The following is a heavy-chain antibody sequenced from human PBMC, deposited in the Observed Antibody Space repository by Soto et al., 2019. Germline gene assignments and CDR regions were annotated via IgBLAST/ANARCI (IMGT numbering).Heavy chain of an antibody. CDR2: ISGYNGDT. J-gene: IGHJ4*02. Sequence: GASVKVSCKASGDTFTSYGISWVRQAPGQGLEWMGWISGYNGDTNYAQKYQGRVTMTTDTSTSTAYMELRSLRSDDTAVYYCARAPQTVAGAGIWYWGQGTLVTVSS. D-gene: IGHD6-13*01. CDR3: ARAPQTVAGAGIWY. CDR1: GDTFTSYG. V-gene: IGHV1-18*01.